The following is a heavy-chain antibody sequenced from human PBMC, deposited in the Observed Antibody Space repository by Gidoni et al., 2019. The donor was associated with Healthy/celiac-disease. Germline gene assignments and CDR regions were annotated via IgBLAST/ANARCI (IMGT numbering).Heavy chain of an antibody. CDR2: ISGSGGST. CDR1: GFTFSSYA. CDR3: AKDEQSSGWYDY. D-gene: IGHD6-19*01. J-gene: IGHJ4*02. Sequence: EVQLLESGGGLVQPGGPLRLSCAASGFTFSSYAMSWVRQAPGKGLEWVSAISGSGGSTYYADSVKGRFTISRDNSKNTLYLQMNSLRAEDTAVYYCAKDEQSSGWYDYWGQGTLVTVSS. V-gene: IGHV3-23*01.